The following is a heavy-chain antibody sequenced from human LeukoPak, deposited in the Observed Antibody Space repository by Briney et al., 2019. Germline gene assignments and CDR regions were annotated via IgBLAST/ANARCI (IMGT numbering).Heavy chain of an antibody. D-gene: IGHD1-26*01. CDR2: IYYSGST. V-gene: IGHV4-59*01. CDR3: ARVRVIPWENYYYYCGMDV. CDR1: GGSISSYY. J-gene: IGHJ6*02. Sequence: PSETLSLTCTVSGGSISSYYWSWIRQPPGKGLEWIGYIYYSGSTNYNPSLKSRVAISVDTSKNQFSLKLSSVTAADTAVYYCARVRVIPWENYYYYCGMDVWGQGTTVTVSS.